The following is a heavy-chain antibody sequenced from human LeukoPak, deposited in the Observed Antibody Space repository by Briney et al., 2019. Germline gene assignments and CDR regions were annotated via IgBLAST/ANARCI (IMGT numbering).Heavy chain of an antibody. D-gene: IGHD6-13*01. CDR3: AKVGSNSWGIFDV. Sequence: SCKASGYTFTSYYMHWVRQAPGKGLEWVAFIRDNGSTKYYVDSVKGRFTISRDNSKNTLYLQMNSLRVEDTAIYYCAKVGSNSWGIFDVWGQGTMVTVSS. CDR2: IRDNGSTK. V-gene: IGHV3-30*02. J-gene: IGHJ3*01. CDR1: GYTFTSYY.